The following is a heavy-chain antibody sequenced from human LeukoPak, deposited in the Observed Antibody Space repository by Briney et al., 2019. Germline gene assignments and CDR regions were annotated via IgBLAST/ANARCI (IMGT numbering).Heavy chain of an antibody. CDR2: INPSGGST. CDR1: GYTFTSYY. Sequence: ASVKVSCKASGYTFTSYYMHWVRQAPGQGLEWMGIINPSGGSTSYAQKFQGRVTMTRDTSTSTVYMELSSLRSEDTAVYYCAREGRWLQGGTRGLDYWGQGTLVTVSS. CDR3: AREGRWLQGGTRGLDY. J-gene: IGHJ4*02. V-gene: IGHV1-46*01. D-gene: IGHD5-24*01.